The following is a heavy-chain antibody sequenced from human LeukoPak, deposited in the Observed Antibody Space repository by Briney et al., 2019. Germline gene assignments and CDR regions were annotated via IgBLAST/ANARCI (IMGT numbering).Heavy chain of an antibody. CDR1: GGTFSSYA. Sequence: SVKVSCKASGGTFSSYAISWVRQAPGQGLEWMGGIIPIFGTANYAQKFQGRVTITADESTSTAYMELSSLRSEDTAVYYCAKDPELRYFDWLSAPYYGMDVWGQGTTVTVSS. D-gene: IGHD3-9*01. J-gene: IGHJ6*02. CDR3: AKDPELRYFDWLSAPYYGMDV. CDR2: IIPIFGTA. V-gene: IGHV1-69*13.